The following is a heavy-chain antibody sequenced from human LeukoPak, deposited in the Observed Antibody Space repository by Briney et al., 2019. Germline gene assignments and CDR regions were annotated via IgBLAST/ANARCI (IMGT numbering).Heavy chain of an antibody. V-gene: IGHV3-23*01. CDR3: DLHCSSTSCYLYGMDV. CDR2: IAGSGDSS. D-gene: IGHD2-2*01. CDR1: GITFTSYA. J-gene: IGHJ6*02. Sequence: GGSLRLSCAASGITFTSYAMTWVRQAPGKGLEWVSSIAGSGDSSFYADSVKGRFTISRDNAKNSLYLQMNSLRAEDTAVYYCDLHCSSTSCYLYGMDVWGQGTTVTVSS.